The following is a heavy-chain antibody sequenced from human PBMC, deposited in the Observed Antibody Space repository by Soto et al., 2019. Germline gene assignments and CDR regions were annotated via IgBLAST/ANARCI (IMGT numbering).Heavy chain of an antibody. CDR3: ASKVVVPAARPEHWFDP. CDR1: GGSISSGGYY. CDR2: IYYSGRT. J-gene: IGHJ5*02. V-gene: IGHV4-31*03. D-gene: IGHD2-2*01. Sequence: SETLSLTCTVSGGSISSGGYYWSWIRQHPGKGLEWIGYIYYSGRTYYNPSLKSRVTISVDTSKNQFSLKLSSVTAADTAVYYCASKVVVPAARPEHWFDPWGQGTLVTVSS.